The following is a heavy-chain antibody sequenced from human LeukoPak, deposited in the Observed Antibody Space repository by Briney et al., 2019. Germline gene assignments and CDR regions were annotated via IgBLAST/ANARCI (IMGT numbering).Heavy chain of an antibody. CDR1: GFTFSSYW. CDR2: IKKDGSEK. V-gene: IGHV3-7*01. D-gene: IGHD3-16*01. Sequence: GGSLRLSCAASGFTFSSYWMTWVRQAPGKGLEWVANIKKDGSEKYSVDSVKGRFTISRDNAKNSLYMQMNSLRAEDTAVYYCARVMSASVWRTYGSYYYYYYMDVWGKGTTVTVSS. CDR3: ARVMSASVWRTYGSYYYYYYMDV. J-gene: IGHJ6*03.